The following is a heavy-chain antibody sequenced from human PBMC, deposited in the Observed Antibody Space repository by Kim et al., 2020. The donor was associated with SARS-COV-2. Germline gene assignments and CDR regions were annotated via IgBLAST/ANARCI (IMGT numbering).Heavy chain of an antibody. V-gene: IGHV3-23*01. CDR2: ISGSGGST. CDR1: GFTFSNYA. D-gene: IGHD3-22*01. Sequence: GGSLRLSCAASGFTFSNYAMSWVRQAPGKGLEWVSGISGSGGSTYVADSVKGRFSISRDNSKNTLYLQINSLTAADTAVYYCVKDRERVVDAVFDLWGQGALVTVSS. J-gene: IGHJ4*02. CDR3: VKDRERVVDAVFDL.